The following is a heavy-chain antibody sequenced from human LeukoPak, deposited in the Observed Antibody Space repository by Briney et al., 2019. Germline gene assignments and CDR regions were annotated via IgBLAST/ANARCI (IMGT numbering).Heavy chain of an antibody. V-gene: IGHV3-49*04. D-gene: IGHD2/OR15-2a*01. CDR3: TRATSYDLEGDAFDI. Sequence: PGGSLRLSCTASGFTFGDYAMSWVRQAPGKGLEWVGFIRSKAYGGTTEYAASVKGRFTISRDDSKSIAYLQMNSLKTEDTAVYYCTRATSYDLEGDAFDIWGQGTMVTVSS. CDR2: IRSKAYGGTT. CDR1: GFTFGDYA. J-gene: IGHJ3*02.